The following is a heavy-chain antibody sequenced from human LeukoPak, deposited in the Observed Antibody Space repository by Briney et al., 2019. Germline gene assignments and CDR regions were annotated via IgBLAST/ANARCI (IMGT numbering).Heavy chain of an antibody. CDR2: IRYDGINK. CDR3: ARGPELRYYFDY. D-gene: IGHD1-7*01. V-gene: IGHV3-30*02. CDR1: GFTFSNYG. Sequence: GGSLRLFCAASGFTFSNYGMHWVRQAPGKGLEWVAFIRYDGINKDYADSVKGRFTISRDNSKNTLYLQMNSLRAEDTALYYCARGPELRYYFDYWGQGTLVTVSS. J-gene: IGHJ4*02.